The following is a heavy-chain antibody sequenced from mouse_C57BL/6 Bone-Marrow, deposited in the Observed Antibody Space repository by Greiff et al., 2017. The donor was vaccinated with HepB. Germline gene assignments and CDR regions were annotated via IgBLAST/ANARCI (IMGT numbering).Heavy chain of an antibody. D-gene: IGHD4-1*01. CDR2: ISYDGSN. V-gene: IGHV3-6*01. CDR1: GYSITSGYY. CDR3: ARRANWGDY. Sequence: VQLKESGPGLVKPSQSLSLTCSVTGYSITSGYYWNWIRQFPGNKLEWMGYISYDGSNNYNPSLKNRISITRDTSKNQFFLKLNSVTTEDTATYYCARRANWGDYWGQGTTLTVSS. J-gene: IGHJ2*01.